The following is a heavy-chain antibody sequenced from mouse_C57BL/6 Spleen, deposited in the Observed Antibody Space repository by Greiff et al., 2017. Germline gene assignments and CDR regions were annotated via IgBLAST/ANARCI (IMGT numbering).Heavy chain of an antibody. CDR1: GYTFTDYN. CDR2: INPNNGGT. V-gene: IGHV1-22*01. J-gene: IGHJ1*03. Sequence: EVQLQQSGPELVKPGASVKMSCKASGYTFTDYNMHWVKQSHGKSLEWIGYINPNNGGTSYNQKFKGKATLTVNKSSSTAYMELRSLTSEDSAVYDCARTTVVAPYWYFDVWGTGTTVTVSS. D-gene: IGHD1-1*01. CDR3: ARTTVVAPYWYFDV.